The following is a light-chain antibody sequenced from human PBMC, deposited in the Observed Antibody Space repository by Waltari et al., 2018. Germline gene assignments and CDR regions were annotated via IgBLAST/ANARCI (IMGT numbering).Light chain of an antibody. CDR1: DLRRRF. J-gene: IGLJ3*02. V-gene: IGLV3-1*01. Sequence: SFELTQPPSVSVSPGQTATITCSGQDLRRRFVSWYQQRPGQSPTLVIYQDRKRPSESPERFSGSRSGNTMTLTSSETQALDEADYYCQAWDRTSLWLFGGGTKLTVL. CDR3: QAWDRTSLWL. CDR2: QDR.